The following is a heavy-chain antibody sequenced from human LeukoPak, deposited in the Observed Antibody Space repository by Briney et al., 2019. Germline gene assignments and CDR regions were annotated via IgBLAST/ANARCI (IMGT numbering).Heavy chain of an antibody. CDR1: GGSISSYY. V-gene: IGHV4-59*08. Sequence: SETLSLTCTVSGGSISSYYWSWIRQPPGKGLEWIGYIYYSGSTNYNPSLKSRVTISVDTSKNQFSPKLSSVTAADTAVYYCARLLNWFDPWGQGTLVTVSS. J-gene: IGHJ5*02. CDR3: ARLLNWFDP. CDR2: IYYSGST.